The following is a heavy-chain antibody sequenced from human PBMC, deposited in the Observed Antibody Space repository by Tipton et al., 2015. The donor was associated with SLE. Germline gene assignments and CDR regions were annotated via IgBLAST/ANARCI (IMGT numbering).Heavy chain of an antibody. J-gene: IGHJ4*02. CDR2: IRYDGSNK. CDR1: GFTFSSFE. V-gene: IGHV3-30*02. Sequence: SLRLSCAASGFTFSSFEMNWVRQAPGKGLEWVAFIRYDGSNKYYADSVKGRFTISRDNSKNTLYLQMNSLRAEDTAVYYCAREGGDYFDYWGQGTLVTFSS. D-gene: IGHD4-17*01. CDR3: AREGGDYFDY.